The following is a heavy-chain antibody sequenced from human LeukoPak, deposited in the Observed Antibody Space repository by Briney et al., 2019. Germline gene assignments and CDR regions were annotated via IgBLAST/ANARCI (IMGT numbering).Heavy chain of an antibody. CDR1: GGSIRSNIYY. D-gene: IGHD1-26*01. Sequence: PSETLSLTCTVSGGSIRSNIYYWAWIRQPPGKGLEWIGYIYYSGGTNYNPSLKSRVTISVDTSKNQFSLKLSSVTAADTAVYYCARAKYSGSYFDLWGRGTLVTVSS. CDR2: IYYSGGT. J-gene: IGHJ2*01. V-gene: IGHV4-61*05. CDR3: ARAKYSGSYFDL.